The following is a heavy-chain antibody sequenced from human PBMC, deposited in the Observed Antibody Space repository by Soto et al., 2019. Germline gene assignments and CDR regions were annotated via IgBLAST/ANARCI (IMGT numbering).Heavy chain of an antibody. CDR1: GGTFSSYA. D-gene: IGHD4-4*01. J-gene: IGHJ4*02. CDR2: IIPIFGTA. CDR3: ASAKMTAGTPRLQPSFYCFDY. V-gene: IGHV1-69*13. Sequence: GASVKVSCKASGGTFSSYAISWVRQAPGQGLEWMGGIIPIFGTANYAQKFQGRVTITADESTSTAYMELSSLRSEDTAVYYCASAKMTAGTPRLQPSFYCFDYWGQGTLVTVSS.